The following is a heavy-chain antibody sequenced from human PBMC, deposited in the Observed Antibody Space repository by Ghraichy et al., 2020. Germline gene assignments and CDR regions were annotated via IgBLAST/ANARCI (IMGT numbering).Heavy chain of an antibody. CDR2: IYYSGSP. CDR3: ARLLRLAYCTRSTCLGLTVFDP. D-gene: IGHD2-2*01. J-gene: IGHJ5*02. Sequence: SETLSLTCTVSGGSITSSSYYWGWIRQPPGKGLEWIGTIYYSGSPYYNPSLKSRISISVDTSKNLFSLKLSSVTAADTAVYYCARLLRLAYCTRSTCLGLTVFDPGGQGTLVTFSS. CDR1: GGSITSSSYY. V-gene: IGHV4-39*01.